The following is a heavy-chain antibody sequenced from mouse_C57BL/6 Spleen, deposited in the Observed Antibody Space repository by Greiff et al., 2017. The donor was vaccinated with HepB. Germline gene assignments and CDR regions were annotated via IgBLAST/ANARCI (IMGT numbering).Heavy chain of an antibody. CDR3: AMGYYSNFFDY. D-gene: IGHD2-5*01. CDR2: INPNNGGT. CDR1: GYTFTDYN. V-gene: IGHV1-22*01. Sequence: EVQLQQSGPELVKPGASVKMSCKASGYTFTDYNMHWVKQSHGKSLEWIGYINPNNGGTSYNQKFKGKATLTVNKSSSTAYMELRSLTSEDSAVYYCAMGYYSNFFDYWGQGTTLTVSS. J-gene: IGHJ2*01.